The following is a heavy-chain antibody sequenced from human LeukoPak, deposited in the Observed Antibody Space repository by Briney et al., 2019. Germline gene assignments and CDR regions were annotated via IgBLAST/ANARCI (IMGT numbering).Heavy chain of an antibody. V-gene: IGHV3-30*02. J-gene: IGHJ4*02. Sequence: GGSLRLSCAASGFTFSSYSINWARQAPGKGLEWVTFIRSDGSDKYYADSVKGRFTISRDNSRNTLCLQMNSLRPEDTAVYYCGGLAVFDYWGQGTLVTVSS. CDR3: GGLAVFDY. CDR1: GFTFSSYS. CDR2: IRSDGSDK. D-gene: IGHD2-15*01.